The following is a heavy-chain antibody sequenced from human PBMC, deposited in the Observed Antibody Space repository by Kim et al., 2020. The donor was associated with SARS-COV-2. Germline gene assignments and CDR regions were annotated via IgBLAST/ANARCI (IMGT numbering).Heavy chain of an antibody. CDR2: ISWNSGSI. Sequence: GGSLRLSCAASGFTFGDYAMHWVRQAPGKGLEWVSGISWNSGSIGYADSVKGRFTISRDNAKNSLYLQMNSLRAEDTALYYCAKDLEYGGQYYYYYYGMDVWGQGTTVTVSS. CDR3: AKDLEYGGQYYYYYYGMDV. V-gene: IGHV3-9*01. D-gene: IGHD5-12*01. J-gene: IGHJ6*02. CDR1: GFTFGDYA.